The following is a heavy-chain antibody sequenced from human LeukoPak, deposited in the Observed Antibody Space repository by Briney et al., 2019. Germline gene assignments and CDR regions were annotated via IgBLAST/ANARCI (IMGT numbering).Heavy chain of an antibody. CDR3: VRPSRGNYLAY. V-gene: IGHV3-73*01. CDR1: GFDFTGSS. CDR2: IRDRGHNYVT. D-gene: IGHD5-24*01. J-gene: IGHJ4*02. Sequence: GESLKLSCQGSGFDFTGSSMHWVRQAPGKGPEWIGRIRDRGHNYVTASAEWVRGRFTLSSDHSKNTVYLQMNSLRMEDTAIYYCVRPSRGNYLAYWGQGTLVTVSS.